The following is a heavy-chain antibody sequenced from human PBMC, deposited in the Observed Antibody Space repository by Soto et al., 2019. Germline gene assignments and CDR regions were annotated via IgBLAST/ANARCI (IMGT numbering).Heavy chain of an antibody. Sequence: QVQLVQSGAEVKKPGASVKVSCKASGYTFTSYDINGVRQATGQGLEWMGWMNPNSGNTGYAQKFQGRVTMTRNTSISKAYMELSSLRSEDTAVYYCARGRPYVVLWFGVLYYCGQVNLVTLSS. CDR2: MNPNSGNT. D-gene: IGHD3-10*01. CDR3: ARGRPYVVLWFGVLYY. V-gene: IGHV1-8*01. J-gene: IGHJ4*02. CDR1: GYTFTSYD.